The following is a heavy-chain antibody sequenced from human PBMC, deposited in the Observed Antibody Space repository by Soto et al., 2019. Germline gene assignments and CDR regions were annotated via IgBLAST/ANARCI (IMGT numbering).Heavy chain of an antibody. CDR3: ARDRHYDGAWPPAGFDP. D-gene: IGHD4-17*01. Sequence: GGSLRLSCAASGFTFSSYSMNWVRQAPGKGLEWVSYISSSSSTIYYADSVKGRFTISRGNAKNSLYLQMNSLRDEDTAVYYCARDRHYDGAWPPAGFDPWGQGTLVTVSS. CDR1: GFTFSSYS. J-gene: IGHJ5*02. CDR2: ISSSSSTI. V-gene: IGHV3-48*02.